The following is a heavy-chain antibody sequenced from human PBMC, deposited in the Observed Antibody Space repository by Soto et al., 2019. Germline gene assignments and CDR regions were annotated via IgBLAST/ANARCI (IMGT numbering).Heavy chain of an antibody. Sequence: ASVKVSCKASGYTFTSYDINWVRQATGQGLEWMGWMNPNSGNTGYAQKFQGRVTMTRNTSISTAYMELSSLRSEDTAVYYCARRLRWGYWFDPWGRGTLVTVSS. CDR1: GYTFTSYD. J-gene: IGHJ5*02. V-gene: IGHV1-8*01. CDR2: MNPNSGNT. CDR3: ARRLRWGYWFDP. D-gene: IGHD4-17*01.